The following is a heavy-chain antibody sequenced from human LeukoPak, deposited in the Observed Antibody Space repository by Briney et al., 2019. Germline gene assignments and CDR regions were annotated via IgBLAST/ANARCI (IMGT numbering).Heavy chain of an antibody. D-gene: IGHD4-11*01. J-gene: IGHJ4*02. CDR3: AAMTSVTTGDY. Sequence: GGPLRLSCAASGFPFSSYGMHWVRQAAGKGLEWVAFIPYDGSDKFYADSVKGRFTISRDNSKNTLYLQMNTLRAEDTAVYSFAAMTSVTTGDYWGQGTLVTVSS. V-gene: IGHV3-30*02. CDR2: IPYDGSDK. CDR1: GFPFSSYG.